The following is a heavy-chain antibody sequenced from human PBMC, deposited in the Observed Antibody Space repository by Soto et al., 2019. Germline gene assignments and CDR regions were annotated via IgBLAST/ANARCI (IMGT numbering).Heavy chain of an antibody. CDR3: ARDCTASSCFTLKEGYYYYYAMDV. CDR2: IIPISGTA. J-gene: IGHJ6*02. V-gene: IGHV1-69*13. Sequence: ASVKVPCKDSGGTFSSYAITWVRQAPGQGLEWMGGIIPISGTANYAQKFQGRVTITADESPTIAYLELSSLGSEDTAVYYCARDCTASSCFTLKEGYYYYYAMDVWGQGTRVTVSS. D-gene: IGHD6-19*01. CDR1: GGTFSSYA.